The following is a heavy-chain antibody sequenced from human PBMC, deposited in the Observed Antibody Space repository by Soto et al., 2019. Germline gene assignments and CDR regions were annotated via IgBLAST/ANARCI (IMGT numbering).Heavy chain of an antibody. J-gene: IGHJ4*02. CDR2: VSTSGRST. CDR3: VKQAHGLDGVAFDY. D-gene: IGHD2-15*01. CDR1: GFIFSEST. V-gene: IGHV3-64D*06. Sequence: GESLKISCSASGFIFSESTIYWVRQVPGKGLEAISAVSTSGRSTYYADSVKDRFTTSRDNSKNTLFLQMGSLRPEDTAIYYCVKQAHGLDGVAFDYWGQGTQVTVSS.